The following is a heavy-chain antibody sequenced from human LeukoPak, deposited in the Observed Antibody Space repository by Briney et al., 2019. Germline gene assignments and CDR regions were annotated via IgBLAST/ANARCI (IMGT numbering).Heavy chain of an antibody. V-gene: IGHV4-38-2*01. Sequence: PSETLSLTCAVSGYSISSGYYWGWIRQPPGKGLEWIGNIYHSGSTYYNPSLKSRVTISVDTSKNQFSLKLSSVTAADTAVYYCARRESTPNWNLTFDYWGQGALVTVSS. CDR2: IYHSGST. CDR1: GYSISSGYY. CDR3: ARRESTPNWNLTFDY. J-gene: IGHJ4*02. D-gene: IGHD1-7*01.